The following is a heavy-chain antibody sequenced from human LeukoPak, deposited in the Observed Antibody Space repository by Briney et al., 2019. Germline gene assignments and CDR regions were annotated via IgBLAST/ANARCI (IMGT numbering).Heavy chain of an antibody. Sequence: SVKVSCKASGGTFSSYAISWVRQAPGQGLEWMGGIIPIFGTANYAQKFQGRVTITADESTSTAHMELSSLRSEDTAVYYCARAPNREHWNWFDPWGQGTLVTVSS. J-gene: IGHJ5*02. V-gene: IGHV1-69*13. CDR1: GGTFSSYA. D-gene: IGHD1-26*01. CDR3: ARAPNREHWNWFDP. CDR2: IIPIFGTA.